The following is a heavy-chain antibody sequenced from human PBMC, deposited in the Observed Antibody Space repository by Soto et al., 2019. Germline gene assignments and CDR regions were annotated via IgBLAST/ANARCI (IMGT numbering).Heavy chain of an antibody. J-gene: IGHJ5*02. V-gene: IGHV4-4*02. CDR3: ASSTRGYFDWLSLSYNWFGP. CDR1: GCSISSSNW. CDR2: IYHSGST. Sequence: SETLSLTCAVSGCSISSSNWWSWVRQPPGKGLEWIGEIYHSGSTNYNPSLKSRVTISVDKSKNQFSLKLSSVTAADTAVYYCASSTRGYFDWLSLSYNWFGPWGQGTLVTVSS. D-gene: IGHD3-9*01.